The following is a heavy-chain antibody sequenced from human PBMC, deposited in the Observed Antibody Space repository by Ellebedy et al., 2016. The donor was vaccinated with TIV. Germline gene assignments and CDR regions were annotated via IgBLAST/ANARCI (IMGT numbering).Heavy chain of an antibody. D-gene: IGHD3-22*01. J-gene: IGHJ4*02. V-gene: IGHV3-48*04. CDR1: GFIFRNNN. Sequence: GGSLKISCTSSGFIFRNNNMYWVRQAPGKGLEYVSYMTGITGVTNYADSVRGRFTISRDNAKNSVYLQMDRLRVEDTATNFCAREPPKFFYDSSGYQWGQGALVTVSA. CDR3: AREPPKFFYDSSGYQ. CDR2: MTGITGVT.